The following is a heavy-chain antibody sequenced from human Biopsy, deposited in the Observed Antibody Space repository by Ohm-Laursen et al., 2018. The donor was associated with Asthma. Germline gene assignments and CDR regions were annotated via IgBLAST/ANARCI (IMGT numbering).Heavy chain of an antibody. D-gene: IGHD2-2*01. V-gene: IGHV1-69*01. CDR2: INSVFGTT. Sequence: SSVKVSCKSLGGTFNTYVIGWVRQAPGQGLEWMGGINSVFGTTTYPQKFQDRVTITADDSTSTVYMELSSLRSEDTAVYYCARKAGSCISRTCYSLDFWGQGTLVTVYS. J-gene: IGHJ4*02. CDR1: GGTFNTYV. CDR3: ARKAGSCISRTCYSLDF.